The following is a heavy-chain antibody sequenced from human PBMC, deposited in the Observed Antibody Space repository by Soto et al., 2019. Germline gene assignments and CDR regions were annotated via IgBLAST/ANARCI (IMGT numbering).Heavy chain of an antibody. CDR3: ARGGWYLDY. J-gene: IGHJ4*02. D-gene: IGHD6-19*01. CDR1: GGSISSYY. Sequence: SETLSLTCTVAGGSISSYYWSWIRQPPGKGLEWIAYIYYTGSPEYNPSLNSRVTISVDTSKNQFSLKLSAVTAADTAVYYCARGGWYLDYWGQGTLVTVSS. CDR2: IYYTGSP. V-gene: IGHV4-59*01.